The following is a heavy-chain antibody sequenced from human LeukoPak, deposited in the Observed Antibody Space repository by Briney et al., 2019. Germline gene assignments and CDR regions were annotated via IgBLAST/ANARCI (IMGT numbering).Heavy chain of an antibody. CDR2: ITTGNDK. J-gene: IGHJ4*02. Sequence: GESLRLSCAASGFTFSGYSMNCVRQAPGKGLEWVSSITTGNDKFYADSVKGRFTISRDDAKNSLYLQMNSLRVEDTALYYCARGPGDHDYWGQGILVTVSS. CDR3: ARGPGDHDY. CDR1: GFTFSGYS. D-gene: IGHD3-10*01. V-gene: IGHV3-21*01.